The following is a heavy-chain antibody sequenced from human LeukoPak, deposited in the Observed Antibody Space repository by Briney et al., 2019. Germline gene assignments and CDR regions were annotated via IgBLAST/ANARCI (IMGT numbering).Heavy chain of an antibody. D-gene: IGHD2-21*01. CDR3: ARGPFGNCGGGPCHFRDIDNWYDP. Sequence: ASVKVSCKASGYTFTTYDINWVRQAAGQGFEWMGWMNPKSGDAGYADKFQGRVGITRDTSINTAYLELSALTSDDTAVYYCARGPFGNCGGGPCHFRDIDNWYDPWGQGALVTVSS. CDR2: MNPKSGDA. CDR1: GYTFTTYD. V-gene: IGHV1-8*03. J-gene: IGHJ5*02.